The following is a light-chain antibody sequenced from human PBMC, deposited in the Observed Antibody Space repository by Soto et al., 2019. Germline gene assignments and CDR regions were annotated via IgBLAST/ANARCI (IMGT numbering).Light chain of an antibody. Sequence: DIQMTQSPSSLSASVGDRVTITCRASQSISSNLNWYQQKPGKAPKVLIYAASSLQSGVPSRFSGSGSGTDFTLTIISVQPEDLATYHCQQSYSTPITSGQGKRLDIK. V-gene: IGKV1-39*01. J-gene: IGKJ5*01. CDR1: QSISSN. CDR3: QQSYSTPIT. CDR2: AAS.